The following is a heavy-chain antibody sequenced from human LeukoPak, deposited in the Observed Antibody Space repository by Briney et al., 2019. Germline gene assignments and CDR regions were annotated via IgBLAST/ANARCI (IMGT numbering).Heavy chain of an antibody. V-gene: IGHV4-30-2*01. CDR1: GGSISSGGYS. CDR2: IYHSGST. J-gene: IGHJ4*02. CDR3: ARGDETALFDY. D-gene: IGHD2-21*02. Sequence: SETLSLTCTVSGGSISSGGYSWSWIRQPPGKGLEWIGYIYHSGSTYYNPSLKSRVTISVDRSKNQFSLKLSPVTAADTAVYYCARGDETALFDYWGQGTLVTVSS.